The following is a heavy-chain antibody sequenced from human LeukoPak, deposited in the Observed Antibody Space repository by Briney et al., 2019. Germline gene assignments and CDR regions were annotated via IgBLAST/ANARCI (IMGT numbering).Heavy chain of an antibody. CDR2: IYPGDSHT. CDR3: ARGPYAYTSSATLGSYNWFDP. D-gene: IGHD2-2*02. J-gene: IGHJ5*02. Sequence: GESLKISCKGSGYSFPNYWIGWVRQMPGKGLEWMGIIYPGDSHTRYSPSFQDQVTISVDKSISTASLQWSSLKASATAMYYCARGPYAYTSSATLGSYNWFDPWGQGSLVTVSS. V-gene: IGHV5-51*01. CDR1: GYSFPNYW.